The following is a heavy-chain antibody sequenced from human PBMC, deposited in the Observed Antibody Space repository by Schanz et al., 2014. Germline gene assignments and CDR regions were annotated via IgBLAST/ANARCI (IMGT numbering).Heavy chain of an antibody. Sequence: QVQLVESGGGVVQPGRSLRLSCAASGFTMITYAMHWVRQPPGKGLEWVAIITYDGSNTYHADSVKGRFTISRDNSKNSLYLEMTSLRGEDTAVYYCARENLNWEAFDIWGQGTVVTVSS. V-gene: IGHV3-30*04. CDR3: ARENLNWEAFDI. D-gene: IGHD7-27*01. J-gene: IGHJ3*02. CDR2: ITYDGSNT. CDR1: GFTMITYA.